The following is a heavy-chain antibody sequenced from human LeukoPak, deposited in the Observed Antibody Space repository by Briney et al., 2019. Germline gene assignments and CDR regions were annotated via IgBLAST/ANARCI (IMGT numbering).Heavy chain of an antibody. Sequence: GGSLRLSCAASGFTFSNYWMSWVRQAPGKGLEWVANIKQDGSEKYYVDSVKGRFTISRDNAKNSLYLQMNSLRAEDTAVYYCARGQLGKGGDYFDYWGQGTLVTVSS. CDR3: ARGQLGKGGDYFDY. CDR1: GFTFSNYW. V-gene: IGHV3-7*01. CDR2: IKQDGSEK. D-gene: IGHD7-27*01. J-gene: IGHJ4*02.